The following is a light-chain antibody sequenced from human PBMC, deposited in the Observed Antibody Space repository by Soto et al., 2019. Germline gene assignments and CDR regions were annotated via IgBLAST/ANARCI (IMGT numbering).Light chain of an antibody. V-gene: IGKV3-20*01. Sequence: EIVLTQSPGTLSLSPGERATLSCRASQSVSSSYFAWYQQKPGQAPRLLIYGASSRATGIPDRFSGSRSGTDFTLTISRLEPEDFAVYYCQQYGTLFGQGTKVEIK. CDR3: QQYGTL. CDR2: GAS. J-gene: IGKJ1*01. CDR1: QSVSSSY.